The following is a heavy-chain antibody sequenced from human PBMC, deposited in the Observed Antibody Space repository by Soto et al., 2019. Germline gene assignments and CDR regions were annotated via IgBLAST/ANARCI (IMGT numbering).Heavy chain of an antibody. D-gene: IGHD4-17*01. CDR1: GFTFSDYY. CDR3: TREFDYGDYYYYGMDV. J-gene: IGHJ6*02. Sequence: GGALRLSCAASGFTFSDYYMSWIRQAPGKGLEWVSYISSSSYTEYAASVKGRFTISRDDSKSIAYLQMNSLKTEDTAVYYCTREFDYGDYYYYGMDVWGQGTTVTVSS. V-gene: IGHV3-11*05. CDR2: ISSSSYT.